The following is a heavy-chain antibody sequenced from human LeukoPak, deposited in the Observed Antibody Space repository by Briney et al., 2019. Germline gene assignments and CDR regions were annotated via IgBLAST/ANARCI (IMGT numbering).Heavy chain of an antibody. J-gene: IGHJ4*02. CDR2: INPNSGAT. CDR1: GYTFTGYY. CDR3: AREPPRGRASYYFDY. V-gene: IGHV1-2*02. Sequence: GASVKVSCKASGYTFTGYYMHWVRQAPGQGLEWMGWINPNSGATNYAQKFQGRVTVTRDTSINTAYMELSRPRSDDTAVNYCAREPPRGRASYYFDYWGQGTLVTVSS. D-gene: IGHD6-6*01.